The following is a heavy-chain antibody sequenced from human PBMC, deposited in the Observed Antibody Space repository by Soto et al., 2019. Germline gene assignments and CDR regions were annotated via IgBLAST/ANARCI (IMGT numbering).Heavy chain of an antibody. CDR3: AARNYYDSSGYYTYYYGMDV. D-gene: IGHD3-22*01. CDR2: IIPIFGTA. CDR1: GYTFTSYY. J-gene: IGHJ6*02. Sequence: GASVKFSCKASGYTFTSYYMHWVRQAPGQGLEWMGGIIPIFGTANYAQKFQGRVTITADKSTSTAYMELSSLRSEDTAVYYCAARNYYDSSGYYTYYYGMDVWGQGTTVTVSS. V-gene: IGHV1-69*06.